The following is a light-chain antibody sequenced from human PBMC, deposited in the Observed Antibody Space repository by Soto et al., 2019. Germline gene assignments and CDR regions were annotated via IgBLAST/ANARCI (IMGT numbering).Light chain of an antibody. CDR2: DVS. J-gene: IGLJ2*01. Sequence: QSALTQPASVSGSPGQSITISCTGTSSDVGGYNYVSWYQQHPGKAPKLMTYDVSNRPSGVSNRFSGSKSGNTASLTISGLQAEDEADYYCSSYTGSSTLVVFGGGTKLTVL. CDR3: SSYTGSSTLVV. CDR1: SSDVGGYNY. V-gene: IGLV2-14*01.